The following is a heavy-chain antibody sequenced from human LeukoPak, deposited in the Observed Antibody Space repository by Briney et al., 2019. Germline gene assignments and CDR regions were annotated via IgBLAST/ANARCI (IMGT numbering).Heavy chain of an antibody. D-gene: IGHD2-2*01. Sequence: ASVKVSCKASGYTFTGYYMHWVRQAPGQGLEWMGRINPNSGGTNYAQKFQGRVTMSRDTSISTAYMELSRLRSDDTAVYYCAREKVRQSGMDVWGQGTTVTVSS. J-gene: IGHJ6*02. CDR2: INPNSGGT. CDR1: GYTFTGYY. CDR3: AREKVRQSGMDV. V-gene: IGHV1-2*06.